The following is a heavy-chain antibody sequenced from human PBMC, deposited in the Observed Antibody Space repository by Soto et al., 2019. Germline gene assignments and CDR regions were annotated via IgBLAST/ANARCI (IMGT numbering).Heavy chain of an antibody. CDR1: GLDFSSEV. CDR3: AKVGPSYYYGMDV. J-gene: IGHJ6*02. Sequence: DVHLSESGGGFMQPGGSLKLSCAASGLDFSSEVMCWVRQAPGKGLEWVSSISGSGRTIYHADSMRGRFAISRDNSKNSLYLQLNNLRVDDTAVYYCAKVGPSYYYGMDVWGQGTTVTVSS. D-gene: IGHD1-26*01. CDR2: ISGSGRTI. V-gene: IGHV3-23*01.